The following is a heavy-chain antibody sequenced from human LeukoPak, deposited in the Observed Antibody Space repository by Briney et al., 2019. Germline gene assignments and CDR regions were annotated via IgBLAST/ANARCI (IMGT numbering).Heavy chain of an antibody. V-gene: IGHV3-23*01. J-gene: IGHJ4*02. CDR1: GFTFSNYG. CDR2: IIPSGGTT. Sequence: GGSLRLSCTASGFTFSNYGMNWVRQAPGKGLEWVSGIIPSGGTTYYADSVKGRFTISRDNSKNTLYLQMNSLRAEDTAVYYCAKGGYSGSYSGLDYWGQGTLVTVSS. CDR3: AKGGYSGSYSGLDY. D-gene: IGHD1-26*01.